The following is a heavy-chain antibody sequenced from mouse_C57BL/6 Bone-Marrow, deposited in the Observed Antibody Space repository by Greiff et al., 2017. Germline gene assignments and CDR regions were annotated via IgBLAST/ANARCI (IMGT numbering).Heavy chain of an antibody. CDR3: ARRASSGYGFAY. D-gene: IGHD3-2*02. J-gene: IGHJ3*01. CDR1: GYTFTSYW. CDR2: IDPNSGGT. Sequence: VQLQQPGAELVKPGASVKLSCKASGYTFTSYWMHWVKQRPGRGLERIGRIDPNSGGTKYNEKFKSKATLTVDKPSSTAYMQLSSLTSEDSAVYYCARRASSGYGFAYWGQGTLVTVSA. V-gene: IGHV1-72*01.